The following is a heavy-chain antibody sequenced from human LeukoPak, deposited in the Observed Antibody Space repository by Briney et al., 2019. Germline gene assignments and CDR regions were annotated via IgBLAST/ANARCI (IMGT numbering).Heavy chain of an antibody. CDR1: GFTFSNYW. CDR3: ARYKNTARRDGYNSVIGARYFDY. CDR2: IKQDGSEE. V-gene: IGHV3-7*01. J-gene: IGHJ4*02. Sequence: GGSLRLSCAASGFTFSNYWMNWVRQAPGKGLEWVANIKQDGSEEYYVDSVKGRFTISRDNAKNSLYLQMNSLRAEDTAVYYCARYKNTARRDGYNSVIGARYFDYWGQGTLVTVSS. D-gene: IGHD5-24*01.